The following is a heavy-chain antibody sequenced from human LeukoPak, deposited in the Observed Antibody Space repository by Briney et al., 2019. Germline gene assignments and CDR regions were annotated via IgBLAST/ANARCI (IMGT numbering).Heavy chain of an antibody. CDR1: GYSFTSYW. Sequence: AESLKISCKGSGYSFTSYWIGWVRQMPGKGLEWMGIIYPGDSDTRYSPSFQGQVTISADKSISTAYLQWSSLKASDTAMYYCARQGSAAGMGNWFDPWGQGTLVTVFS. J-gene: IGHJ5*02. CDR2: IYPGDSDT. V-gene: IGHV5-51*01. CDR3: ARQGSAAGMGNWFDP. D-gene: IGHD6-13*01.